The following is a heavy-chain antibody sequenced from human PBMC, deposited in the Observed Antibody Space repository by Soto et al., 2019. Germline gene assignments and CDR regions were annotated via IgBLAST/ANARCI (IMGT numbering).Heavy chain of an antibody. Sequence: QVQLVQSGAEVKKPGSSVKVFCKASGGTFSNYTISWVRQAPGQGLEWMGGIIPVFGTTDYEQKVQGRVTIAADGSTSTAYMKLSSLRSADAAVYYCARPSRYIVVRKPTGNQDYYGMEVWGQGTTVTVSS. D-gene: IGHD2-2*01. V-gene: IGHV1-69*01. CDR2: IIPVFGTT. CDR1: GGTFSNYT. CDR3: ARPSRYIVVRKPTGNQDYYGMEV. J-gene: IGHJ6*02.